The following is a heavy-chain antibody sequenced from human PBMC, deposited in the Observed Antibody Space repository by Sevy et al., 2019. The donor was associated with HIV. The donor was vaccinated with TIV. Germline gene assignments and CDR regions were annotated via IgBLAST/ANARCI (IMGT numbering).Heavy chain of an antibody. D-gene: IGHD6-13*01. J-gene: IGHJ4*02. CDR1: GFTFGSYA. CDR2: ISDSGAST. CDR3: QIRDSAAAGSY. V-gene: IGHV3-23*01. Sequence: GGSLRLSCPASGFTFGSYAMSWVRQAPGKGLEWVSAISDSGASTYYTASVKGRFTISRDNSKNTLFLQMNSLRAEDTATYYCQIRDSAAAGSYWGQGTLVTVSS.